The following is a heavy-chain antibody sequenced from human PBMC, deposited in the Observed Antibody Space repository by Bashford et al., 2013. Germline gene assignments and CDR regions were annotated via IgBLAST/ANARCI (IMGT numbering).Heavy chain of an antibody. D-gene: IGHD6-13*01. J-gene: IGHJ3*02. CDR3: ARDDSSSWDRRGAFDI. CDR1: GYSISSGYY. Sequence: SETLSLTCAVSGYSISSGYYWGWIRQPPGKGLEWIGSIYHSGSTYYNPSLKSRVTISVDTSKNQFSLKLSSVTAADTAVYYCARDDSSSWDRRGAFDIWGQGTMVTVSS. V-gene: IGHV4-38-2*02. CDR2: IYHSGST.